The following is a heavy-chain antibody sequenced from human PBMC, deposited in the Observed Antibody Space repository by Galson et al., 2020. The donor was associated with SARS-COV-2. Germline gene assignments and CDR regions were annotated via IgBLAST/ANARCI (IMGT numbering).Heavy chain of an antibody. J-gene: IGHJ3*02. D-gene: IGHD2-2*01. Sequence: GESLKISCAASGFTFSSSWMSWVRQDPGKGLAWVANLKQAGSEKYYVDSVKGRFTISRDNAKNSLYLQMNSLRAEDTAVYYCARDTGLAAIPGVDAFDIWGQGTMVTVSS. V-gene: IGHV3-7*01. CDR3: ARDTGLAAIPGVDAFDI. CDR2: LKQAGSEK. CDR1: GFTFSSSW.